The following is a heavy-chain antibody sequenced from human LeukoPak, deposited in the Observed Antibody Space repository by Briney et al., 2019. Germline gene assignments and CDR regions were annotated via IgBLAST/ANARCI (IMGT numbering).Heavy chain of an antibody. D-gene: IGHD6-13*01. CDR1: GFTFSSYE. J-gene: IGHJ3*02. CDR2: ISSSGSTI. V-gene: IGHV3-48*03. CDR3: ARGHSSSWQPNDAFDI. Sequence: GGSLRLSCAASGFTFSSYEMNWDRQAPGKGLEWVSYISSSGSTIYYADSVKGRFTISRDNAKNSLYLQMNSLRAEDTAVYYCARGHSSSWQPNDAFDIWGQGTMVTVSS.